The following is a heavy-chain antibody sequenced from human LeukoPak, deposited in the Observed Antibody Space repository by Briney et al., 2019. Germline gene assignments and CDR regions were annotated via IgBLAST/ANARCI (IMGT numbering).Heavy chain of an antibody. CDR3: ARSGYDYYFDY. V-gene: IGHV4-30-4*01. CDR1: GGSISSGDYY. J-gene: IGHJ4*02. D-gene: IGHD5-12*01. Sequence: SETLSLTCTVSGGSISSGDYYWSWIRQPPGKGLEWIGYIYYSGSTYYNPSLKSRVTISVDTSKNQFSLKLSSVTAADTAVYYCARSGYDYYFDYWGQGTLVNVSS. CDR2: IYYSGST.